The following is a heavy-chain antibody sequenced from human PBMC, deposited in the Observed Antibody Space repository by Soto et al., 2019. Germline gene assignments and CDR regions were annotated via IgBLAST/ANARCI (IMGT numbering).Heavy chain of an antibody. CDR1: GYSFTSYW. V-gene: IGHV5-51*01. CDR3: ARRRKMATIDAFDI. J-gene: IGHJ3*02. D-gene: IGHD5-12*01. CDR2: IYPGDSDT. Sequence: PGESLKISCKGSGYSFTSYWIGWVRQMPGKGLEWMGIIYPGDSDTIYSPSFQGQVTMSADKSISTAYLQWSSLQASDTAMYYCARRRKMATIDAFDIWGQGTMVTVSS.